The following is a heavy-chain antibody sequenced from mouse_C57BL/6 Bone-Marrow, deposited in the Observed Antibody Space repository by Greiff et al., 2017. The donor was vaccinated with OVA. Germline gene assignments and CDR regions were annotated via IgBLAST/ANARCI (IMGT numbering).Heavy chain of an antibody. CDR1: GYTFTSYG. J-gene: IGHJ2*01. V-gene: IGHV1-81*01. CDR2: IYPRSGNT. Sequence: VKLVEPGAELARPGASVKLSRKASGYTFTSYGISWVKQRTGQGLEWIGEIYPRSGNTYYNEQLKGKATLTADKSSSTAYIELRSLTSEDSAVCFCARSYDYWGQGTTLTVSS. CDR3: ARSYDY.